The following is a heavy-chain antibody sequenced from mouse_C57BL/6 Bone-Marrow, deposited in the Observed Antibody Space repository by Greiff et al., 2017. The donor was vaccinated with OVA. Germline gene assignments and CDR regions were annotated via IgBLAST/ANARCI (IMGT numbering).Heavy chain of an antibody. CDR1: GFTFSDYY. J-gene: IGHJ4*01. Sequence: DVKLVESGGGLVQPGGSLKLSCAASGFTFSDYYMYWVRQTPEKRLEWVAYISNGGGSTYYPDTVKGRFTISRDNAKNTLYLQMSRLKSEDTAMYYCARQGDDAHAMDYWGQGTSVTVSS. V-gene: IGHV5-12*01. D-gene: IGHD2-3*01. CDR3: ARQGDDAHAMDY. CDR2: ISNGGGST.